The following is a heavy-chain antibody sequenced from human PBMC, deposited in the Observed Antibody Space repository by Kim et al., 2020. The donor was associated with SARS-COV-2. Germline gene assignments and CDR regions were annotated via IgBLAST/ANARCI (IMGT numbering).Heavy chain of an antibody. V-gene: IGHV1-18*01. D-gene: IGHD4-17*01. CDR3: ARGAYGDVSFDY. CDR2: T. Sequence: TKYGQNVQGIVIMTTDTSTNTAYMELWSLRSDDTAMYYCARGAYGDVSFDYWGQGTLVTVSS. J-gene: IGHJ4*02.